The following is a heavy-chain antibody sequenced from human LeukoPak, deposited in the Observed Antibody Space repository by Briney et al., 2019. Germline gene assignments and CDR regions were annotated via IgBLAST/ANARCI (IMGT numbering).Heavy chain of an antibody. D-gene: IGHD6-13*01. CDR3: ARRIAAAGRLRAAED. V-gene: IGHV1-69*05. J-gene: IGHJ4*02. CDR2: IIPIFGTA. Sequence: SVKVSCKASGGTFSSYAISWVRQAPGQGLEWMGGIIPIFGTANYAQKFQGRVTITTDESTSTAYMELSSLRSEDTAVYYCARRIAAAGRLRAAEDWGQGTLVTVSS. CDR1: GGTFSSYA.